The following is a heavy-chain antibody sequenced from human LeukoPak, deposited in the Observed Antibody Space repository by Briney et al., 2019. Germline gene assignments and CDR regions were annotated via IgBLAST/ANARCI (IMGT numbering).Heavy chain of an antibody. Sequence: SETLSLTCAVYGGSFSGYYWSWIRQPPGKGLEWIGYICYSGSTNYNPSLKSRVTISVDTSKNQFSLKLSSVTAADTAVYYCARDGSTEASDIWGQGTMVTVSS. CDR2: ICYSGST. D-gene: IGHD1-14*01. CDR3: ARDGSTEASDI. V-gene: IGHV4-59*01. CDR1: GGSFSGYY. J-gene: IGHJ3*02.